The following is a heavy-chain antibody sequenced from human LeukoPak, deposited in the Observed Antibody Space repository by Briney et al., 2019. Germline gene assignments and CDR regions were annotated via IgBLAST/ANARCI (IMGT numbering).Heavy chain of an antibody. V-gene: IGHV1-8*01. Sequence: ASVKVSCTASGYTFTSYDINWVRQAPGQGLEWMGWMNPNSGNTGYAQKFQGRVTMTRNTSISTAYMELSSLRSEDTAVYYCARVVYYDILTGHEHFDYWGQGTLVTVSS. CDR2: MNPNSGNT. CDR3: ARVVYYDILTGHEHFDY. CDR1: GYTFTSYD. J-gene: IGHJ4*02. D-gene: IGHD3-9*01.